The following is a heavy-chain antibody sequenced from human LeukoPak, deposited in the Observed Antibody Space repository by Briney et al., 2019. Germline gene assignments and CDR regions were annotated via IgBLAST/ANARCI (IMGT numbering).Heavy chain of an antibody. Sequence: SETLSLTCAVYGGSFSGYYWSWIRQPPGKGLEWIGEINHSGSTKYNPSLKSRVSISVDMSKNQFSLKLSSVTAADTAVYYCARHESAVGALFFWGQGTLVTVSS. D-gene: IGHD1-26*01. V-gene: IGHV4-34*01. CDR3: ARHESAVGALFF. J-gene: IGHJ4*02. CDR2: INHSGST. CDR1: GGSFSGYY.